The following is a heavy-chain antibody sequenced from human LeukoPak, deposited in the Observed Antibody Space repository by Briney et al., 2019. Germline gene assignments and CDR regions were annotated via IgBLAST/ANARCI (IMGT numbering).Heavy chain of an antibody. V-gene: IGHV4-59*01. D-gene: IGHD3-3*01. CDR3: ARGRITIFGVVIPHFDN. CDR1: RGSISSYY. J-gene: IGHJ4*02. CDR2: IDNSGNT. Sequence: PSETLSLICTVSRGSISSYYWSWIRQPPGKGLEWIGYIDNSGNTNSNPSLKSRVTMSVDTSKNQFSLKLSSVIAADTAVYYCARGRITIFGVVIPHFDNWGQGTLVTVSS.